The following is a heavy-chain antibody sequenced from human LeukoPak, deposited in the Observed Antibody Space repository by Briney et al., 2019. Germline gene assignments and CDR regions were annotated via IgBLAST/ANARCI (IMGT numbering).Heavy chain of an antibody. Sequence: PSETLSLTCTVSGDFISSSSHYWGWIRQPPGKGLEWIGSIFYSGSTYYNPSLKSRVTISVDRSKNQFSLKLSSVTAADTAVYYCARADMLLFGAVGGAFDIWGQGTVVTVSS. CDR3: ARADMLLFGAVGGAFDI. V-gene: IGHV4-39*07. CDR2: IFYSGST. J-gene: IGHJ3*02. CDR1: GDFISSSSHY. D-gene: IGHD1-26*01.